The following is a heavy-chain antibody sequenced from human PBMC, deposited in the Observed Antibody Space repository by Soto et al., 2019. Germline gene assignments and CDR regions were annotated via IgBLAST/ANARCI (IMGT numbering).Heavy chain of an antibody. CDR1: GYTFTGYY. V-gene: IGHV1-2*02. Sequence: GASVKVSCKASGYTFTGYYMHWVRQAPGQGLEWMGCINPNSGGTNYAQKFQGRVTMTRHTSISTAYMELSRLRSDDTAVYYCARDTSAADAFDIWGQGTMVTVSS. J-gene: IGHJ3*02. CDR3: ARDTSAADAFDI. CDR2: INPNSGGT. D-gene: IGHD6-13*01.